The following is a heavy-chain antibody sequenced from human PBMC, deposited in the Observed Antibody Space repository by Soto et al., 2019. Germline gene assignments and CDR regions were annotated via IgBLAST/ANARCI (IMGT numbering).Heavy chain of an antibody. J-gene: IGHJ4*02. CDR3: AKDLGHLGYCSGGSCFSDY. D-gene: IGHD2-15*01. CDR2: ISGSGTGT. Sequence: PGGALILSCAASGFTFSSYAVSWVRQAPGKGLEWVSVISGSGTGTYYADSVKGRFTISRGNSKNTLYLQMNSLRAEDTAVYYCAKDLGHLGYCSGGSCFSDYWGQGTQVTVSS. CDR1: GFTFSSYA. V-gene: IGHV3-23*01.